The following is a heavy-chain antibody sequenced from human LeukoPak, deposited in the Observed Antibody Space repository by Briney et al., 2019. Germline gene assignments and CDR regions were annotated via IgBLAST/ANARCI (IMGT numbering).Heavy chain of an antibody. J-gene: IGHJ4*02. CDR2: INPNSGGT. CDR1: GYTFTGYY. V-gene: IGHV1-2*02. Sequence: ASVKVSCKASGYTFTGYYMHWVRQAPGHGLEWMGWINPNSGGTNYAQKFQGRVTMTRGTSISTAYMELSRLRSDDTAVYYCARDSSIAVAGQFDYWGQGTLVTVSS. D-gene: IGHD6-19*01. CDR3: ARDSSIAVAGQFDY.